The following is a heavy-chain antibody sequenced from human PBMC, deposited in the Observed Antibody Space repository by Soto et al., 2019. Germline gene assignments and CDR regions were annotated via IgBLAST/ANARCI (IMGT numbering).Heavy chain of an antibody. V-gene: IGHV3-23*01. D-gene: IGHD1-26*01. CDR3: ASRIVGAVSGRFDP. CDR1: GFTFSSYA. J-gene: IGHJ5*02. Sequence: PGGSLRLSCAASGFTFSSYAMSWVRQAPGKGLEWVSAISGSGGSTYYADSVKGRFTISRDNSKNTLYLQMNSLRAEDTAVYYCASRIVGAVSGRFDPWGQGTLVTVS. CDR2: ISGSGGST.